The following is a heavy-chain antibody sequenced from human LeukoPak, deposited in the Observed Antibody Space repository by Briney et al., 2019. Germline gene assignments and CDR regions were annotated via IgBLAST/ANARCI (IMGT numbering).Heavy chain of an antibody. Sequence: GSLLLSCAASGFTFTTFPMHWVRPAPGKGLQWVAVISNDGTNTYYAHSVKGRFTISRDNSKNTLFLQMNSLTTEDTAVYYCARGAGTTVYYIDVWGDGTTVTVSS. CDR1: GFTFTTFP. V-gene: IGHV3-30*01. D-gene: IGHD1-7*01. CDR2: ISNDGTNT. CDR3: ARGAGTTVYYIDV. J-gene: IGHJ6*03.